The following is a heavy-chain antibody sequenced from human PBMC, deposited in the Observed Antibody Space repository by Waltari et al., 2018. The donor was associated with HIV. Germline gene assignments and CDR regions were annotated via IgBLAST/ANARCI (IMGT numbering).Heavy chain of an antibody. CDR1: GFKFSSYG. D-gene: IGHD3-10*01. Sequence: QVQLVESGGGIVRPGRSLRLSCVASGFKFSSYGMHWVRQVPGKGAEWGGVIGCDGRETDYADSGRGGFTISGDNAKSTLSLQMDRLTLDDTAVCYCAKATGRRSGPYDSWGQGTLVTVSS. CDR2: IGCDGRET. CDR3: AKATGRRSGPYDS. J-gene: IGHJ4*02. V-gene: IGHV3-30*18.